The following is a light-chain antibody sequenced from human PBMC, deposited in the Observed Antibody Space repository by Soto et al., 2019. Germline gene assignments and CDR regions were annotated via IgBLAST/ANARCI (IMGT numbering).Light chain of an antibody. CDR2: EVS. J-gene: IGLJ2*01. Sequence: QSVLTQPASVSGSPGQSITISCTGTSSDVGGYAYVSWYQQYPGKAPKLVISEVSNRPSGISHRFSGSRSGNTASLTISGLQAEDEAHYYCSSYTGDTTPAFGGGTKLTV. V-gene: IGLV2-14*01. CDR1: SSDVGGYAY. CDR3: SSYTGDTTPA.